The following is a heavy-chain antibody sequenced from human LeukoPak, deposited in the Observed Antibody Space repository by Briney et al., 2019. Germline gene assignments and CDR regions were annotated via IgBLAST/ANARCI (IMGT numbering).Heavy chain of an antibody. CDR1: GFSFASYS. D-gene: IGHD2-21*01. V-gene: IGHV3-23*01. Sequence: GGSLRLSCAASGFSFASYSMSWVRQAPGKGLQWVSAISDSGGNVGYADSVRGRFTIFRDNSKNTLYLQMNSLRVDDTAVYYCAPLNWYSPGGYWGRGTLVTVSS. J-gene: IGHJ4*02. CDR2: ISDSGGNV. CDR3: APLNWYSPGGY.